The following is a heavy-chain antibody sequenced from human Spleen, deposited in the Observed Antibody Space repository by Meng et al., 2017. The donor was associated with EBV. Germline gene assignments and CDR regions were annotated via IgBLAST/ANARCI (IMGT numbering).Heavy chain of an antibody. CDR1: GDAIYSSYW. CDR3: ARGNQLQSLWYFDY. CDR2: IDHGGST. D-gene: IGHD2-2*01. V-gene: IGHV4-4*02. Sequence: VLLRERGLGLLNASGSLSLPGTVSGDAIYSSYWWSWLRQPPGKGLEFVGEIDHGGSTNYNPSITSRLTLSVDTSKTQFSLNLSSVTAADPAVYYCARGNQLQSLWYFDYWGQGALVTVSS. J-gene: IGHJ4*02.